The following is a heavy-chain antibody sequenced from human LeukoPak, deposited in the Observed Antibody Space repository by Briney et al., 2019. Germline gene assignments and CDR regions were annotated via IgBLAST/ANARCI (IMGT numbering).Heavy chain of an antibody. J-gene: IGHJ4*02. CDR2: IYYRGNT. CDR1: GGSISSADYY. Sequence: SETLSLTCTVSGGSISSADYYWSWIRQHPGKGLEWIGSIYYRGNTYYNPSFESRVTISVDTSKNQFSLRLSSVTAADTAVYYCARVRFLEWLPFDYWGQGTLVTVSS. CDR3: ARVRFLEWLPFDY. V-gene: IGHV4-31*03. D-gene: IGHD3-3*01.